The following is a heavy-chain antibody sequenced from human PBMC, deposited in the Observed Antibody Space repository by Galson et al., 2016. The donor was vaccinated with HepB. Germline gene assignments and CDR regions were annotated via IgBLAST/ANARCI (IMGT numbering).Heavy chain of an antibody. Sequence: SLRLSCAASGFTFSSFHMNWVRQAPGRGLEWVSSLSSSTTYIEYADPVKGRFTISRDNAKNSLYLQMNRLRAEDTAVYFCARDMAGYSYGFGFDYWGQGTLVTVSS. V-gene: IGHV3-21*06. D-gene: IGHD5-18*01. CDR3: ARDMAGYSYGFGFDY. J-gene: IGHJ4*02. CDR2: LSSSTTYI. CDR1: GFTFSSFH.